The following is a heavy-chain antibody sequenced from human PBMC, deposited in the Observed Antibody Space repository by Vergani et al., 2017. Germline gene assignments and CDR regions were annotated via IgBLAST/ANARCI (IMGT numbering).Heavy chain of an antibody. D-gene: IGHD3-22*01. Sequence: QVQLQESGPGLVKPSQTLSLTCTVSGGSISSGGYYWSWIRQHPGKGLEWIGYIYYSGSTYYNPSLKSRVTISVDTSKNQFSLKLSSVTAADAAVYYCASAPRTMIEPAHYFDYWGQGTLVTVSS. V-gene: IGHV4-31*03. J-gene: IGHJ4*02. CDR2: IYYSGST. CDR1: GGSISSGGYY. CDR3: ASAPRTMIEPAHYFDY.